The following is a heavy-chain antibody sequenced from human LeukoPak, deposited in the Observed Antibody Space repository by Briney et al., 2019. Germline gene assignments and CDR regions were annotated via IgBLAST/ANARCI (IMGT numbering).Heavy chain of an antibody. D-gene: IGHD2-8*01. Sequence: PSETLSLTCTVSGGSINSYYWSWIRQPPGKGLEWIGYTYYSGSTNYNPSLRSRVTISVDTSKNQFSLKLSSVTAADTAVYYCARRRSIMYDGNYFDYWGQGTLVTVSS. CDR3: ARRRSIMYDGNYFDY. CDR1: GGSINSYY. J-gene: IGHJ4*02. CDR2: TYYSGST. V-gene: IGHV4-59*08.